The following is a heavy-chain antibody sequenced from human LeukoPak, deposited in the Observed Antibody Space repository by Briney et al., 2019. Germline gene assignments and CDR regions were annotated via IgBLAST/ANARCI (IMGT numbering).Heavy chain of an antibody. CDR2: ISGSGGST. V-gene: IGHV3-23*01. CDR3: AKGYSSSWYRDAFDN. J-gene: IGHJ3*02. CDR1: GFTFSSYA. D-gene: IGHD6-13*01. Sequence: PGGSLRLSCAASGFTFSSYAMSWVRQAPGKGLEWVSAISGSGGSTYYADSVKGRFTISRDNSKNTLYLQMNSLRAEDTAVYYCAKGYSSSWYRDAFDNWGQGTMVTVSS.